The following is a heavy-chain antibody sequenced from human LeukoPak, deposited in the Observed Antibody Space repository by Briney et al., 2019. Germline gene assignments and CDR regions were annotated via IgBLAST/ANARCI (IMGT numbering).Heavy chain of an antibody. CDR2: ISSSGSTI. J-gene: IGHJ4*02. D-gene: IGHD3-9*01. CDR3: AKVRYFDANSVDY. Sequence: GGSLRLSCAASGFTFSDYYMSWIRQAPGKGLEWVSYISSSGSTIYYADSVKGRFTISRDNAKNSLYLQMNSLRAEDTAVYYCAKVRYFDANSVDYWGQGTLVTVSS. V-gene: IGHV3-11*01. CDR1: GFTFSDYY.